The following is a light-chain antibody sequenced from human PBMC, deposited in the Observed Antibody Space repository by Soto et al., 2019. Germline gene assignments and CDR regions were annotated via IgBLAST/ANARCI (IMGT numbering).Light chain of an antibody. CDR2: DVS. V-gene: IGLV2-14*01. J-gene: IGLJ2*01. CDR3: SSYVSSITLV. Sequence: QSVLTQPASVSGSPGQSITISCTGTSSDVGGYDYVSWYQQHPGKAPKLLIFDVSKRPSGVSYRFSGSKSGNTASLTISGLQAEDEADYYCSSYVSSITLVFGGGTKVTVL. CDR1: SSDVGGYDY.